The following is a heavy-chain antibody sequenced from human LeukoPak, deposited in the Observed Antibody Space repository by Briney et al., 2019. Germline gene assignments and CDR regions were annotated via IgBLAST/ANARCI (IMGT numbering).Heavy chain of an antibody. J-gene: IGHJ5*02. CDR3: ARGRVDHKWFDP. CDR2: TYYSGIT. V-gene: IGHV4-59*12. CDR1: SVSISSYY. Sequence: SETLSFTCSVYSVSISSYYWSRIRQPPGKGLEWIGNTYYSGITNYNPSLKSRVTKSVDTSKNHFPLMLIPVTDAHTLVYYCARGRVDHKWFDPWGQGTLVTVS. D-gene: IGHD3-10*01.